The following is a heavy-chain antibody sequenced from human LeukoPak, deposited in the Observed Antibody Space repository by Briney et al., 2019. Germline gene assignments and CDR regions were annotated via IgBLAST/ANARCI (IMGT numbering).Heavy chain of an antibody. Sequence: ASVKVSCKASGYTFTSYAISWVRQAPGQGLEWMGGIIPIFGTANYAQKFQDRVTITRDTFASTAYMDLSSLRSEDTAVYYCAPSIINGGYWGQGTLVTVSS. V-gene: IGHV1-69*05. D-gene: IGHD2-8*01. CDR1: GYTFTSYA. CDR3: APSIINGGY. CDR2: IIPIFGTA. J-gene: IGHJ4*02.